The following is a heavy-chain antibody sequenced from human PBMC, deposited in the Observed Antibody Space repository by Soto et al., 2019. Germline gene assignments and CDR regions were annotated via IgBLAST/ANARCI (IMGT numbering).Heavy chain of an antibody. CDR1: VSSMTSYW. V-gene: IGHV5-51*01. Sequence: PAACPKIGCTASVSSMTSYWLRGVRQLPYTGLEWMGIIYPGDSDTRYTPSFPGQLTLSADKSISTASLQWSSLKASDTAMYYCARRGYLAAGGYYYYGMDVWGQGITLTVSS. D-gene: IGHD6-13*01. CDR3: ARRGYLAAGGYYYYGMDV. J-gene: IGHJ6*02. CDR2: IYPGDSDT.